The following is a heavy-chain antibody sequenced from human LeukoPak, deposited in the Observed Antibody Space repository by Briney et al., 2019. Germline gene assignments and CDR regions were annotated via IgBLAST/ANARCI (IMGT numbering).Heavy chain of an antibody. CDR2: IWYDGSNK. CDR1: GFTFSSYG. D-gene: IGHD2-21*02. J-gene: IGHJ4*02. Sequence: GGSLRLSCAASGFTFSSYGMHWVRQAPGKGLEWVAVIWYDGSNKYYADSVKGRFTISRDNSKNTLYLQMNSLRAEDTAVYYCARDPDGVVTAFDYWGQGTLVTVSS. CDR3: ARDPDGVVTAFDY. V-gene: IGHV3-33*01.